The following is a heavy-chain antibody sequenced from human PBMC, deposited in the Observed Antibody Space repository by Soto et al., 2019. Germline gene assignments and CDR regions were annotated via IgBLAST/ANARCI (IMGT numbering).Heavy chain of an antibody. Sequence: QVQLVESGGGVVQPGRSLSLSCAASGFIFSNYAMHWVRQAPGKGLEWVAVISDDGTKRYYAESVKGRFTISRDISKTMLYVQMNSLRTAHRAVDYCHRRSGMYVWGQRITVIVFS. J-gene: IGHJ6*02. CDR1: GFIFSNYA. V-gene: IGHV3-30*03. CDR2: ISDDGTKR. CDR3: HRRSGMYV.